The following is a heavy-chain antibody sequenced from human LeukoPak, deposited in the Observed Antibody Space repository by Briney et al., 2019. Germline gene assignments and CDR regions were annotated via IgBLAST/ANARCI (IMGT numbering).Heavy chain of an antibody. V-gene: IGHV3-30*03. D-gene: IGHD1-26*01. CDR1: GFTFSSYG. CDR2: ISYDGSNK. Sequence: PGGSLRLSCAASGFTFSSYGMHWVRQAPGKGLEWVAVISYDGSNKYYADSVKGRFTISRDNSKNTLYLQMNSLRVEDTAVYYCARDSIVGATWGQGTLVTVSS. CDR3: ARDSIVGAT. J-gene: IGHJ4*02.